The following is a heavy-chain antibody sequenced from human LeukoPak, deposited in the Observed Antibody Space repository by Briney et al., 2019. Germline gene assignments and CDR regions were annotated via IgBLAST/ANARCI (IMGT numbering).Heavy chain of an antibody. CDR2: IYPGDSNT. V-gene: IGHV5-51*01. D-gene: IGHD3-22*01. Sequence: GESLKISCKGSGYSFTTYWIGWVRQMPGKGLEWMGIIYPGDSNTRYSPSFQGQVTISADKSTSTAYLQWSSLKASDTAMYYCARFSDSGGYYPHWYFDLWGRGTLVTVSS. J-gene: IGHJ2*01. CDR1: GYSFTTYW. CDR3: ARFSDSGGYYPHWYFDL.